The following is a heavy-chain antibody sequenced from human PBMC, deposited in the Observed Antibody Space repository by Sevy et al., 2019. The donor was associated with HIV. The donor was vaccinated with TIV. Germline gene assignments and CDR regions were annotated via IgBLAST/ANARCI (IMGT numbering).Heavy chain of an antibody. CDR3: ARDSPSIAAAGVVYYFDY. D-gene: IGHD6-13*01. Sequence: GGSLRLSCVASGFTFSSYAMHWVRQAPGKGLEWVAVISYDGSNKYYADSVKGRFTISRDNSKNTLYLQMNSLRAEDTAVYYCARDSPSIAAAGVVYYFDYWGQGTLVTVSS. CDR2: ISYDGSNK. V-gene: IGHV3-30-3*01. J-gene: IGHJ4*02. CDR1: GFTFSSYA.